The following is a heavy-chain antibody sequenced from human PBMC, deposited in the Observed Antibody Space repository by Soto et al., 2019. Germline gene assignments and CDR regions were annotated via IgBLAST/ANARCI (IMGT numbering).Heavy chain of an antibody. V-gene: IGHV4-59*01. Sequence: PSETLCLTCTVSGGSIRSYYWSWIRQPPGKGLEWIGYIYYSGSTNYNPSLKSRVTISVDTSKNQFSLKLSSVTAADTAVYYCASSYYDFWSGYYPWFDPWGQGTLVTVS. J-gene: IGHJ5*02. D-gene: IGHD3-3*01. CDR1: GGSIRSYY. CDR3: ASSYYDFWSGYYPWFDP. CDR2: IYYSGST.